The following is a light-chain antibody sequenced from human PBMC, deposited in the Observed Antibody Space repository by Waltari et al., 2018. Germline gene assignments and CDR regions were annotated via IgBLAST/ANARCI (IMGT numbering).Light chain of an antibody. V-gene: IGKV3-20*01. CDR1: QSVSRF. CDR2: GAA. CDR3: QKYDRLPAT. Sequence: EIVLTQSPGTLSLSPRGRGTLSCRASQSVSRFLAWDQQKPGQAPRLLIYGAATRATGIPDRFSGSWSGTDFSLTISRLEPEDFAVYYCQKYDRLPATFGQGTKVEIK. J-gene: IGKJ1*01.